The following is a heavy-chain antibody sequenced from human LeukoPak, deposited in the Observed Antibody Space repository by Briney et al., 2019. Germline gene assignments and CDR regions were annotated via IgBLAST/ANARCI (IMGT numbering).Heavy chain of an antibody. V-gene: IGHV3-7*01. D-gene: IGHD1-1*01. Sequence: PGGSLRLSCAASGFTFSSYWMSWVRQAPGKGREGVANIRQDGSEKYYVASMRGRFTISRDNAKNSLYLQMSSLRAEDTAVYYCARSTAGLDYWGQGTLVTVSS. CDR3: ARSTAGLDY. J-gene: IGHJ4*02. CDR2: IRQDGSEK. CDR1: GFTFSSYW.